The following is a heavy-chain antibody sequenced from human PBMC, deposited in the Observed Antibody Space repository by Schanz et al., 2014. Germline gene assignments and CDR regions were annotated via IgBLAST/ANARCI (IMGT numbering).Heavy chain of an antibody. CDR3: ASPALVQGLMPEYYFDY. CDR1: GFTFSKYG. V-gene: IGHV3-33*01. Sequence: QVQLVESGGGVVQPGRSLRLSCAASGFTFSKYGVHWVRQAPGKGLEWVAVIWYNGSNKYYADSVKGRFTISRDNSKNTLFLQMSSLRAEDTAVYYCASPALVQGLMPEYYFDYWGQGTLVTVSS. D-gene: IGHD3-10*01. CDR2: IWYNGSNK. J-gene: IGHJ4*02.